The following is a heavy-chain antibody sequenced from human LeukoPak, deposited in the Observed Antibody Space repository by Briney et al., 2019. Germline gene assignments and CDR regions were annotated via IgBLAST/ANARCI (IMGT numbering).Heavy chain of an antibody. V-gene: IGHV4-39*07. CDR1: GGSISSSSTY. CDR3: AKAGYSSGWTRYYGTDV. D-gene: IGHD6-19*01. J-gene: IGHJ6*02. Sequence: PSETLSLTCTASGGSISSSSTYWGWIRQPPGKGLEWIGSIYYSGSTYYNPSLKSRVTISVDTSKNQFSLKLYSVTAADTAVYYCAKAGYSSGWTRYYGTDVWGQGTTVAVSS. CDR2: IYYSGST.